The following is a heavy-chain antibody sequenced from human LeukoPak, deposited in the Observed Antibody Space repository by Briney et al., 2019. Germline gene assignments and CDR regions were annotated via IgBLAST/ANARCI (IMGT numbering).Heavy chain of an antibody. D-gene: IGHD2-15*01. V-gene: IGHV3-21*01. CDR1: GFSLSTYN. J-gene: IGHJ6*02. CDR3: ARGDPSGGPYGMDV. CDR2: ISSAGSYI. Sequence: GGSLRLSCAASGFSLSTYNVCWVRQAPGKGLEWVSSISSAGSYIHYADSVKGRFTTSRDSAKSSLYLQMNSLRDEDTAVYYCARGDPSGGPYGMDVWGQGTTVTVSS.